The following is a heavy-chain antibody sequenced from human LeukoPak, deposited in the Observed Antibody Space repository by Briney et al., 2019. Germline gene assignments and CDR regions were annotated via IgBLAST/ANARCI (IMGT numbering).Heavy chain of an antibody. J-gene: IGHJ4*02. Sequence: GGSLRLSCAASGFTFSSYWMHWGRQAPGKGLVWVSRINSDGSSTSYADSVKGRFTISRDNAKNTLYLQMNSLRAEDTAVYYCAPLDFEYSGYDSLKYWGQGTLVTVSS. V-gene: IGHV3-74*01. CDR3: APLDFEYSGYDSLKY. D-gene: IGHD5-12*01. CDR1: GFTFSSYW. CDR2: INSDGSST.